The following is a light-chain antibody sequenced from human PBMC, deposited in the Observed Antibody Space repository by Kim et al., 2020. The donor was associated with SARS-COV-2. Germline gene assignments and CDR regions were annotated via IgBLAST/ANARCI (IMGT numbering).Light chain of an antibody. CDR1: QDVSFN. Sequence: VSPGRRATLSCRANQDVSFNLAWYQQKPGQAPRLLIYSTSIRATGIPARFSGAGSRTDFTLTISGLQSEDFAVYYCQQSNNWPRTFGQGTKVDIK. J-gene: IGKJ1*01. CDR3: QQSNNWPRT. V-gene: IGKV3-15*01. CDR2: STS.